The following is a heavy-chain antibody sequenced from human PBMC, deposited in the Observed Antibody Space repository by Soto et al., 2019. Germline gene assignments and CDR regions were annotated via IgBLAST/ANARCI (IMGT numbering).Heavy chain of an antibody. CDR1: GFTVSSNY. CDR3: ATGTDSNYYQFQH. J-gene: IGHJ1*01. V-gene: IGHV3-66*01. D-gene: IGHD4-4*01. Sequence: PGGSLRLSCAASGFTVSSNYMSWVRQAPGKGLEWVSVIYSGGSTYYADSVKGRFTISRDNSKNTLYLQMNSLRAEDTAVYHCATGTDSNYYQFQHWGQGTLVTVSS. CDR2: IYSGGST.